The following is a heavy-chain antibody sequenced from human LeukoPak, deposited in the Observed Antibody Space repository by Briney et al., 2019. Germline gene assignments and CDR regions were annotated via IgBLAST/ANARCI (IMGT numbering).Heavy chain of an antibody. CDR2: IWYDGSNK. V-gene: IGHV3-33*01. D-gene: IGHD4-17*01. CDR1: GFTFSSYG. Sequence: GGSLRLSCAASGFTFSSYGMHWVRQAPGKGLEWVAVIWYDGSNKYYADSVKGRFTISRDNSKNTLYLQMNSLRAEDTAVYYCARVPYDYGDWFAPWGQGTLVTVSS. J-gene: IGHJ5*02. CDR3: ARVPYDYGDWFAP.